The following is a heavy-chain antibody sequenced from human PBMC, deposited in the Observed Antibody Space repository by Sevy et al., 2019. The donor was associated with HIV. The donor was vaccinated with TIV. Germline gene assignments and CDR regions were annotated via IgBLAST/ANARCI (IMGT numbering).Heavy chain of an antibody. CDR3: ARDLTIFGVIPDY. CDR2: MNPSGGST. V-gene: IGHV1-46*02. D-gene: IGHD3-3*01. Sequence: ASVKVSCKASGYTFNNYYIHWVRQAPGQGLEWMGIMNPSGGSTSYAQKFQGRHTMTRDTYTSIAYMELSSLRSEDTAVYYCARDLTIFGVIPDYWGQGTLVTVSS. J-gene: IGHJ4*02. CDR1: GYTFNNYY.